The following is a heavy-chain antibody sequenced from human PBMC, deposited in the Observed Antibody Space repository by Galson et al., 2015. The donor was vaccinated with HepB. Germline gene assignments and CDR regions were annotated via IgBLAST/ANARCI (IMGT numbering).Heavy chain of an antibody. CDR2: ISWNSGRI. CDR1: GFTFDDYG. J-gene: IGHJ6*03. V-gene: IGHV3-9*01. Sequence: SLRLSCAASGFTFDDYGMHWVRQAPGKGLEWVSVISWNSGRIGYADSVKGRFTISRDSAKNSLYLQMNSLRAEDTALYYCAKDVSSFVSHMDVWGKGTTVAVSS. D-gene: IGHD2/OR15-2a*01. CDR3: AKDVSSFVSHMDV.